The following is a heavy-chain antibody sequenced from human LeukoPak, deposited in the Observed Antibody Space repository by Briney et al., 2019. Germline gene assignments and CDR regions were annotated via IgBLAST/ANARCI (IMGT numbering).Heavy chain of an antibody. V-gene: IGHV1-69*01. D-gene: IGHD3-9*01. CDR1: GATFRNYA. J-gene: IGHJ3*02. CDR2: IIPIFGTA. CDR3: ATDLGHEPHLVLIPFHI. Sequence: GSSVKVSCKASGATFRNYAISWVRQAPGQGLEWMGGIIPIFGTANYAQKFQGRVTITADESTSTAYMELSSLRSEDTAVYYCATDLGHEPHLVLIPFHIWGQGTLVTVSS.